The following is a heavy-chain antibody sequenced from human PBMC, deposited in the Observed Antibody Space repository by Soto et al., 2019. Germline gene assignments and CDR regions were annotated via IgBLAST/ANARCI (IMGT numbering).Heavy chain of an antibody. D-gene: IGHD3-16*01. J-gene: IGHJ4*02. V-gene: IGHV3-13*01. CDR3: ARGLPHLGLIDY. CDR1: GFTFSNYD. Sequence: EVQLVESGGGLLQPGGSLRLSCAASGFTFSNYDMHWVRRVTGKGLEWVSTIGTAANTFYPGSVKGRFSISRENAKNSVYLQMNNLGAGDTAVYYCARGLPHLGLIDYWGQGALVTVSS. CDR2: IGTAANT.